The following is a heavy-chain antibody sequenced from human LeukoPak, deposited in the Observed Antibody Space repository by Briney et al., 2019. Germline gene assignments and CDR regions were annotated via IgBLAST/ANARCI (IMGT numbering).Heavy chain of an antibody. CDR1: GFTFSSYS. J-gene: IGHJ4*02. Sequence: PGGSLRLSCAASGFTFSSYSMNWVRQAPGKGLAWVSSISSSSSYIYYADSVKGRFTISRDNAKNSLYLQMNSLRAEDTAVYYCARDYYDSSGYYRFDYWGQGTLVTVSS. CDR3: ARDYYDSSGYYRFDY. CDR2: ISSSSSYI. D-gene: IGHD3-22*01. V-gene: IGHV3-21*01.